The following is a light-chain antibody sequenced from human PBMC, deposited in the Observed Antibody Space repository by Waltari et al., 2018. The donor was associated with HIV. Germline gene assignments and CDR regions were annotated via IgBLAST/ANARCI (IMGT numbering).Light chain of an antibody. CDR2: RNN. V-gene: IGLV1-47*01. J-gene: IGLJ3*02. CDR1: RSNIGKNF. Sequence: QSGLTQPPSASGTPGQRVTVSCSGSRSNIGKNFVYWYQQLPGTAPKLLIPRNNQRPSGVPDRFSGSKSGTLASLAISGLRSEDEADYYCAAWDDSLSGRVFGGGTKLTVL. CDR3: AAWDDSLSGRV.